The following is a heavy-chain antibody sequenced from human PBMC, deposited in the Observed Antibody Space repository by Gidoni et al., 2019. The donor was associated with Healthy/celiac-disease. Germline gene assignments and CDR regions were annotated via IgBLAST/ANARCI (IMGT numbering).Heavy chain of an antibody. Sequence: EVQLVESGGGLVQPGGSLRLSCAASGFTFSSSWMHWVRQAPGKGLVWVSRINSDGSSTSYADSVKGRFTISRDNAKNTLYLQMNSLRAEDTAVYYCARDGPIRLYNWFDPWGQGTLVTVSS. CDR1: GFTFSSSW. CDR2: INSDGSST. V-gene: IGHV3-74*01. D-gene: IGHD2-15*01. J-gene: IGHJ5*02. CDR3: ARDGPIRLYNWFDP.